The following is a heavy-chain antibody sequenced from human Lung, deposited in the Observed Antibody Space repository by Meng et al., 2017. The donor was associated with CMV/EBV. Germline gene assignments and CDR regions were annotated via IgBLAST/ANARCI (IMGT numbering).Heavy chain of an antibody. J-gene: IGHJ4*02. V-gene: IGHV3-15*01. Sequence: FSNAWMSWVRQAPGKGLEWVGHIKSNIDGGTTDYAAPVKGRFTISRDDSKNTLYLQMNSLKTEDTDVYYCTTVLPYNWNYGAYGFDYWGQGTLVTVSS. D-gene: IGHD1-7*01. CDR2: IKSNIDGGTT. CDR1: FSNAW. CDR3: TTVLPYNWNYGAYGFDY.